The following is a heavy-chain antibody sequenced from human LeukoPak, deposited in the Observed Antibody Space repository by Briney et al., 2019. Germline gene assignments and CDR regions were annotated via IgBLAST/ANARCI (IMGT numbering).Heavy chain of an antibody. Sequence: SETLSLTCTVSGGSISSSGYYWGWIRQPPGKGLEWIGSIYYSGSGSTNYNPSLKSRVTMSVDTSKNQFSLKLSSVTAVDTAVYYCAKYSGSYYVDYWGQGTLVTVSS. D-gene: IGHD1-26*01. V-gene: IGHV4-39*07. J-gene: IGHJ4*02. CDR3: AKYSGSYYVDY. CDR1: GGSISSSGYY. CDR2: IYYSGSGST.